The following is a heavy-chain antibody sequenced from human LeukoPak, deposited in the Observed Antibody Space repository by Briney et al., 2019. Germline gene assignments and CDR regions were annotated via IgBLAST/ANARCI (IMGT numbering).Heavy chain of an antibody. CDR1: GFTFNQYG. CDR3: ARDNRDWALDY. V-gene: IGHV3-30*02. Sequence: QSGGSLRLSCATSGFTFNQYGIHWVRQAPGKGLEWVAYIEDIGKNKYYSDSVKGRFSIPRDSSKNTVYVQVNSLRSEDTAVYYCARDNRDWALDYWGQGALVTVSS. D-gene: IGHD3/OR15-3a*01. J-gene: IGHJ4*02. CDR2: IEDIGKNK.